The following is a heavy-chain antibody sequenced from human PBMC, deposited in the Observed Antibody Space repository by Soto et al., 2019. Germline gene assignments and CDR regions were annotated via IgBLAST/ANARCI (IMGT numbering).Heavy chain of an antibody. J-gene: IGHJ5*02. CDR1: GFTFSSYA. CDR3: AKDEAFWSGSYWFEP. V-gene: IGHV3-23*01. Sequence: GGSLRLSCAASGFTFSSYAMSWVRQAPGKGLEWVSAISGSGGSTYYADSVKGRFTISRDNSKNTLYLQMISLRAEDTAVYYCAKDEAFWSGSYWFEPWGQGTVVAVSS. CDR2: ISGSGGST. D-gene: IGHD3-3*01.